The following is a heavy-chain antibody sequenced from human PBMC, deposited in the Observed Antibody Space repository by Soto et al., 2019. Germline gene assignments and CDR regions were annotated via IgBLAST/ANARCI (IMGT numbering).Heavy chain of an antibody. D-gene: IGHD6-13*01. CDR2: ISGSGGST. Sequence: EVQLLESGGGLVQPGGSLRLSCAASGFTFSSYVMSWVRQAPGKGLEWVSAISGSGGSTYHADSVKGRFTISRDNSKNTLYLQMNSLRAEDTAVYYCPKGRGSSWYKFDYWGQGTLVTVSS. CDR3: PKGRGSSWYKFDY. CDR1: GFTFSSYV. V-gene: IGHV3-23*01. J-gene: IGHJ4*02.